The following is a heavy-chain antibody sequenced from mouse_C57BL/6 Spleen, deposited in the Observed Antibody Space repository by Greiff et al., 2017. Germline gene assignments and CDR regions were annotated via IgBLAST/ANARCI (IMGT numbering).Heavy chain of an antibody. CDR3: ARNPLDY. Sequence: QVQLQQPGAELVKPGASVKLSCKASGYTFTSYWMQWVKQRPGQGLEWIGEIDPSDSYTNYNQKFKGKATLTVDTSSSPAYMQLSSLTSEDSAVYYCARNPLDYWGQGTTLTVSS. J-gene: IGHJ2*01. V-gene: IGHV1-50*01. CDR1: GYTFTSYW. CDR2: IDPSDSYT.